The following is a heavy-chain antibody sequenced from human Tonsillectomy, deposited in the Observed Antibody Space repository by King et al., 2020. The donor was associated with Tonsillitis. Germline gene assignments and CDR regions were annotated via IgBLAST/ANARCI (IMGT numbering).Heavy chain of an antibody. CDR3: AGEYCSSSSCYAGLDY. CDR1: GFTFSIYN. D-gene: IGHD2-2*01. Sequence: VQLVESGGGLVQPGGSLRLSCAASGFTFSIYNMNWVRQAPGKGLEWVSYISISSSTIYYADSLKGRFTISRDNAKNSLYLQMNSLRAEDTAVYYCAGEYCSSSSCYAGLDYWGQGTLVTVSS. V-gene: IGHV3-48*01. CDR2: ISISSSTI. J-gene: IGHJ4*02.